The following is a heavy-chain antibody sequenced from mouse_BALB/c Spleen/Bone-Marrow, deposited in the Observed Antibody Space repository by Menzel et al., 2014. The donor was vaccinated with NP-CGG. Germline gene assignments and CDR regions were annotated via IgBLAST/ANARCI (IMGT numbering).Heavy chain of an antibody. D-gene: IGHD4-1*01. CDR3: ASNCWYFDV. Sequence: EVQGVESGPGLVKPSQSLSLTCTVTGYSITSDYAWNWIRQFPGNILEWMVYISYSGSTSYNPSLKSRISITRDTTKNQFFLQLNSVTTEDTATYYCASNCWYFDVWGAGTTLTVSS. CDR1: GYSITSDYA. V-gene: IGHV3-2*02. CDR2: ISYSGST. J-gene: IGHJ1*01.